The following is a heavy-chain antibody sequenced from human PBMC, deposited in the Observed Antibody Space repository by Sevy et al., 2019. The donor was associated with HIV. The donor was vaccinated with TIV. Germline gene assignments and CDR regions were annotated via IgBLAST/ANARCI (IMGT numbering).Heavy chain of an antibody. CDR1: GFIFSHYG. CDR2: IWSDGGNE. V-gene: IGHV3-33*01. D-gene: IGHD6-19*01. Sequence: GGSLRLSCTASGFIFSHYGIHWVRQAPGKGLEWVALIWSDGGNEYYADSVKGRFTVSRDNSKNTLYLQMNSLRAEDTVVYYFAREVEQWLVYYCFEYWGQGTQVTVSS. CDR3: AREVEQWLVYYCFEY. J-gene: IGHJ4*02.